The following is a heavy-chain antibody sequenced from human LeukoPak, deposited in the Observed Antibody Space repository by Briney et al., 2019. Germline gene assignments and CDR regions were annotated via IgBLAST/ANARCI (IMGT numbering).Heavy chain of an antibody. CDR2: ISSSSNTI. CDR1: GFAFSSYS. J-gene: IGHJ4*02. CDR3: VTDTSMGGLFDY. D-gene: IGHD5-18*01. V-gene: IGHV3-48*02. Sequence: GGSLRLSSAASGFAFSSYSMDWGRQAPGKGLEWVSYISSSSNTIYYADSVKGRFTISRDNAKNSLYLQMNSLRDEDTALYYCVTDTSMGGLFDYWGQGTLVTVSS.